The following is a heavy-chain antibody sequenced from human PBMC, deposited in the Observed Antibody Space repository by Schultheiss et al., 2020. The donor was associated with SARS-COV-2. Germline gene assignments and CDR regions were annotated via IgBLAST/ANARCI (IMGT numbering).Heavy chain of an antibody. Sequence: SETLSLTYSVSGGSISGYFWSWIRQPPGKGLEWIGYIYYSGSTNYNPSLKSRVTISVDTSKNQFSLKLSSVTAADTAVYYCARSKQQLGYWYFDLWGRGTLVTVSS. J-gene: IGHJ2*01. D-gene: IGHD6-13*01. CDR3: ARSKQQLGYWYFDL. CDR2: IYYSGST. V-gene: IGHV4-59*08. CDR1: GGSISGYF.